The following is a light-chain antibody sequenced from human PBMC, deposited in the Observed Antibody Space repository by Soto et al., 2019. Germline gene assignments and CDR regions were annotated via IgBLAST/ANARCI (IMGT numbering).Light chain of an antibody. V-gene: IGKV1-5*01. Sequence: DIQMTQSPSSLSASVGYRFTINCRASQSISSWLAWYQQKPGKAPKLLIYDASSLESGVPSRFSGSGSGTEFTLTISSLQPDDFATYYCQKYNSYSWTCGQGTKVDIK. J-gene: IGKJ1*01. CDR1: QSISSW. CDR3: QKYNSYSWT. CDR2: DAS.